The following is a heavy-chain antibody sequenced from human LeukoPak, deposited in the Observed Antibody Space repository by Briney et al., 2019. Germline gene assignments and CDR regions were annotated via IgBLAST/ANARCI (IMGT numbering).Heavy chain of an antibody. CDR3: ARGNFYDNKGYSPELRY. CDR2: INPSGGST. D-gene: IGHD3-10*01. CDR1: GYTFTRYY. Sequence: ASAKVSCKASGYTFTRYYMHWVRQAPGQGLEWMGIINPSGGSTSYAQKFQGRVTMTRDTSISTAYMELSRLTSDDTAVYYCARGNFYDNKGYSPELRYWGQGTLVTVSS. J-gene: IGHJ4*02. V-gene: IGHV1-46*01.